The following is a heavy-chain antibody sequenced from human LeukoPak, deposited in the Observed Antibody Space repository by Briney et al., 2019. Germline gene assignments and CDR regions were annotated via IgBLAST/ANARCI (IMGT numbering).Heavy chain of an antibody. CDR3: ARGEYSSGWSLDY. D-gene: IGHD6-19*01. CDR2: INHSGST. V-gene: IGHV4-34*01. Sequence: MSSETLSITCAVYGGSFSGYYWSWIRQPPGKGLEWIGEINHSGSTNYNPSLKSRVTISVDTSKNQFSLKLSSVTAADTAVYYCARGEYSSGWSLDYWGQGTLVTVSS. CDR1: GGSFSGYY. J-gene: IGHJ4*02.